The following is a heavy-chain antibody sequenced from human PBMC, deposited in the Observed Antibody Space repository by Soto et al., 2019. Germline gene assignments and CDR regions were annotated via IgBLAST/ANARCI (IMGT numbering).Heavy chain of an antibody. J-gene: IGHJ6*02. CDR1: GGTFSSYA. CDR3: ARGGGTTVTTYYYYYGMDV. Sequence: QVQLVQSGAEVKKPGSSVKVSCKASGGTFSSYAISWVRQAPGQGLEWMGGIIPIFGTANYAQKFQGRVTITADESTSTAYMELSSLRSEDTAVYYCARGGGTTVTTYYYYYGMDVWGQGTTFTVSS. V-gene: IGHV1-69*12. CDR2: IIPIFGTA. D-gene: IGHD4-17*01.